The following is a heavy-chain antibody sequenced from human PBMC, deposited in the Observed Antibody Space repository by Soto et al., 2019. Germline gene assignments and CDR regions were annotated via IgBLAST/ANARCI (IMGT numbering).Heavy chain of an antibody. J-gene: IGHJ4*02. CDR2: IYYSGSA. CDR3: ARRPKRGSYSWCFDY. Sequence: SETLSLTYTVSGGSITSNAYYWGWIRQPPGKGLEWLGYIYYSGSASYNPSLKSRVTMSVDTSKNQFSLKLSSVTAADTAVYYCARRPKRGSYSWCFDYWGQGTLVTVSS. V-gene: IGHV4-39*01. D-gene: IGHD1-26*01. CDR1: GGSITSNAYY.